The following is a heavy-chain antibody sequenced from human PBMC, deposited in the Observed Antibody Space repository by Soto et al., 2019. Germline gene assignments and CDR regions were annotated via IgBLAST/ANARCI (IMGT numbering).Heavy chain of an antibody. CDR2: IIPIFGTA. V-gene: IGHV1-69*13. J-gene: IGHJ6*02. D-gene: IGHD3-22*01. CDR1: GGTFSSYA. CDR3: ARDRLGYYDTNGYYYGMDV. Sequence: SVNVSCKXSGGTFSSYAISWVRQAPGQGLEWMGGIIPIFGTANYAQKFQGRVTITADESTSTAYMELSSLRSEDTAVYYCARDRLGYYDTNGYYYGMDVWGQGTTVTVSS.